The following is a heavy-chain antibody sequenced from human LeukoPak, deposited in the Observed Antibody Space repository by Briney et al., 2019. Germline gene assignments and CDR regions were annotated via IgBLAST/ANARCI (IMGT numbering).Heavy chain of an antibody. Sequence: GGSLRLSCAASGFTFRSYAMHWVRQALGKGLEWVAVISYGGSNKYYADSVKGRFTISRDNSKNTLYLQMNSLRLEDTAVYYCARDCGLYYDFWSGYDYWGQGTLVTVSS. CDR3: ARDCGLYYDFWSGYDY. CDR1: GFTFRSYA. J-gene: IGHJ4*02. CDR2: ISYGGSNK. D-gene: IGHD3-3*01. V-gene: IGHV3-30-3*01.